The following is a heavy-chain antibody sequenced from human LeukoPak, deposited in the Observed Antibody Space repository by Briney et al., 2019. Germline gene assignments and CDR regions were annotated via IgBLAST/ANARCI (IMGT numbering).Heavy chain of an antibody. CDR2: IYHSGST. J-gene: IGHJ5*02. CDR1: GYAISSGYF. V-gene: IGHV4-38-2*02. CDR3: ARGYSSSWYFNWFDP. Sequence: SETLSLTCSVSGYAISSGYFWGWIRQPPGKGLEWIGTIYHSGSTYYNPSLKSRVTISGDTSKNQFSLKLISVTAADTAVYYCARGYSSSWYFNWFDPWGPGTLVTVSS. D-gene: IGHD6-13*01.